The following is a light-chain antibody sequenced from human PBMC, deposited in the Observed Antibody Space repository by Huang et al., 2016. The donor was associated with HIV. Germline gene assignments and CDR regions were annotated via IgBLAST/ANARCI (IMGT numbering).Light chain of an antibody. V-gene: IGKV3-11*01. Sequence: EIVLTQSPATLSLSPGETATPSCWASRSVSKNLAWYQHKPGQVPRLLIYDASNRATGIPARFGGSGSGTDFTLTISSLEPEDSAIYYCQQRSTWPPIFTFGPGTKVDIK. J-gene: IGKJ3*01. CDR2: DAS. CDR3: QQRSTWPPIFT. CDR1: RSVSKN.